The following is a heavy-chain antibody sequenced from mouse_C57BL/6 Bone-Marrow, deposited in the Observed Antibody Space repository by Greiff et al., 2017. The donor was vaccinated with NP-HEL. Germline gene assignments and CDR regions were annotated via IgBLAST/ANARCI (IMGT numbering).Heavy chain of an antibody. J-gene: IGHJ3*01. D-gene: IGHD2-1*01. CDR3: ARVSTSVKWFAY. CDR2: IDPAASYT. CDR1: GYTFTSYG. V-gene: IGHV1-59*01. Sequence: VQLQQPGAELVRPGTSVKLSCKASGYTFTSYGMHWVKQTPGQGLEWIGVIDPAASYTNYNQKFKGKAILTEDTSSSTAYMQLSSLTSEDTAVYYCARVSTSVKWFAYWGQGTLVTVSA.